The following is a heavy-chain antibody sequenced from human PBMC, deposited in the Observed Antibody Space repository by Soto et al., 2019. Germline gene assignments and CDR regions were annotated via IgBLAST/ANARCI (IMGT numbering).Heavy chain of an antibody. Sequence: QVQLVQSGAEVKKPGASVKVSCKASGYTFTSYGISWVRQAPGQGLEWMGWISAYNGNTNYAQKLQGRVTMTTDTATSTAYTELRSLSTDATAVYSCARDIVDNAYYYYGMDVWGQGTTVTVS. J-gene: IGHJ6*01. CDR3: ARDIVDNAYYYYGMDV. CDR2: ISAYNGNT. CDR1: GYTFTSYG. D-gene: IGHD1-26*01. V-gene: IGHV1-18*01.